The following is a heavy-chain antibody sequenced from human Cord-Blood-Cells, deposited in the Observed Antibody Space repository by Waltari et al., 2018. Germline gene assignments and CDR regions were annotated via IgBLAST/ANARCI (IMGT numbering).Heavy chain of an antibody. CDR2: INAGNGNT. CDR3: ARGSDSTIFGVVIAHFDY. D-gene: IGHD3-3*01. Sequence: HWVRQAPGQRLEWMGWINAGNGNTKYSQKFQGRVTITRDTSASTAYMELSSLRSEDTAVYYCARGSDSTIFGVVIAHFDYWGQGTLVTVSS. J-gene: IGHJ4*02. V-gene: IGHV1-3*01.